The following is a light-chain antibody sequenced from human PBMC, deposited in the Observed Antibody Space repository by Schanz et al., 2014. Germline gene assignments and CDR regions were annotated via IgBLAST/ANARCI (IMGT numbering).Light chain of an antibody. CDR1: QSVSSY. V-gene: IGKV3-20*01. CDR3: QQYGNSPYT. CDR2: GAS. J-gene: IGKJ2*01. Sequence: EIVLTQSPGTLSLSPGERATLSCRASQSVSSYLAWYQQKPGQAPRLLIYGASSRATGIPDRFSGVGSGTDFTLTISGLEPEDFAVYYCQQYGNSPYTFGQGTKLEIK.